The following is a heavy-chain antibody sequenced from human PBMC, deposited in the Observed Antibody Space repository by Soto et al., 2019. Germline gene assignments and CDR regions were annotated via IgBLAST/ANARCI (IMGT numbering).Heavy chain of an antibody. CDR1: GFTFSNAW. V-gene: IGHV3-15*07. D-gene: IGHD3-3*01. J-gene: IGHJ6*02. CDR2: IKSKTDGGTT. CDR3: TTLSITIFGVVLMDV. Sequence: GGSLRLSCAASGFTFSNAWMNWVRQAPGKGLEWVGRIKSKTDGGTTDYAAPVKGRFTISRDDSKNTLYLQMNSLKTEDTAVYYCTTLSITIFGVVLMDVWGQGNTVTVSS.